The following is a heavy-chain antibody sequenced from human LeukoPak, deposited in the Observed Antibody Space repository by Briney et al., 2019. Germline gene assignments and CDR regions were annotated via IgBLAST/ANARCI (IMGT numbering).Heavy chain of an antibody. D-gene: IGHD6-6*01. Sequence: ASVKVSCKASGYTFTSYYMHRVRQAPGQGLEWMGIINPSGGSTTYPQKFQGRVTMTRDTSTSTVYMELSSLRSEDTAVFYCARGLYSSSPFDYWGQGTLVTVSS. J-gene: IGHJ4*02. V-gene: IGHV1-46*01. CDR3: ARGLYSSSPFDY. CDR2: INPSGGST. CDR1: GYTFTSYY.